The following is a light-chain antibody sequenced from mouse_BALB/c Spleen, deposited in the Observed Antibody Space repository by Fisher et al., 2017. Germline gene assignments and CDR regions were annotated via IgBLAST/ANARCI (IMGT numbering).Light chain of an antibody. Sequence: DIVITQSPAIMAASLGQKVTMTCSASSSVSSSYLHWYQQKPGTSPKLWIYSTSNLASGVPARFSGSGSGTSYSLTISRMEAEDAATYYCQQRSSYPRTFGGGTKLEIK. CDR2: STS. J-gene: IGKJ1*01. V-gene: IGKV4-51*01. CDR1: SSVSSSY. CDR3: QQRSSYPRT.